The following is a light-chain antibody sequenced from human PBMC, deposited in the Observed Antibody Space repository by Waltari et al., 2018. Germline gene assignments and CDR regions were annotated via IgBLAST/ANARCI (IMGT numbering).Light chain of an antibody. CDR3: QQRSNWPPGGT. Sequence: EIVLTQSPATLSLSPAERAPLPCRASQSVSSYLAWYQQKPGQAPRLLIYDASNRATGIPARFSGSGSGTDFTLTISSLEPEDFAVYYCQQRSNWPPGGTFGQGTRLEIK. J-gene: IGKJ5*01. V-gene: IGKV3-11*01. CDR1: QSVSSY. CDR2: DAS.